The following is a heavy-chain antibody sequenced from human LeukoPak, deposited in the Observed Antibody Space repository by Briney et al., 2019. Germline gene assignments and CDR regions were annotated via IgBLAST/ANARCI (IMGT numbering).Heavy chain of an antibody. V-gene: IGHV3-48*01. CDR3: ASSTWLPRPFQH. CDR2: ISSSSSTI. Sequence: GGSLRLSCAASGFTFSSYSMNWVRQAPGKGLEWVSYISSSSSTIYYADSVKGRFTISRDNAKNSLYLQMNSLRAEDTAVYYCASSTWLPRPFQHWGQGTLVTVSS. D-gene: IGHD5-24*01. CDR1: GFTFSSYS. J-gene: IGHJ1*01.